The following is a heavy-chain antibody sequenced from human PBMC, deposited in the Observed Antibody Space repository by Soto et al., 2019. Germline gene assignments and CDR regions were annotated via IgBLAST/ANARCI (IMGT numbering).Heavy chain of an antibody. V-gene: IGHV3-74*01. CDR1: GFIFSNYW. CDR3: AKDLTWNQADY. D-gene: IGHD1-1*01. J-gene: IGHJ4*02. CDR2: ISNDGSIT. Sequence: GGSLRLSCEASGFIFSNYWMHWVRQTPGTGLVWVSRISNDGSITNYADSVKGRFTISRDNAKNTLYLQMNSLRAEDTAVYYCAKDLTWNQADYWGQGDLVTVS.